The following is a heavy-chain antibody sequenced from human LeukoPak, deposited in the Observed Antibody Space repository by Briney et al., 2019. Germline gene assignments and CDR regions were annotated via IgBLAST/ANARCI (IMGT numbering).Heavy chain of an antibody. J-gene: IGHJ5*02. D-gene: IGHD3-9*01. Sequence: PGGSLRLSCAASGFTFSSYAMSWVRQAPGKGLEWVSAISGSGGSTYYADSVKGRFTIPRDNSKNTLYLQMNSLRAEDTAVYYCAKMGRDYYDILPWGQGTLVTVSS. V-gene: IGHV3-23*01. CDR3: AKMGRDYYDILP. CDR2: ISGSGGST. CDR1: GFTFSSYA.